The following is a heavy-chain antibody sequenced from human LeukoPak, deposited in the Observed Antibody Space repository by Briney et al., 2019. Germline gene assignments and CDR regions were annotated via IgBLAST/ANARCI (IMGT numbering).Heavy chain of an antibody. J-gene: IGHJ4*02. Sequence: SETLSLTCTVSGGSLNTPNYYWGWIRQTPGKGLEWIGNIFYSGGTYYSPSLTSRVTISLDTSRNQFSLRLSSVTAADTAVYYCARCDFFTIFGVVIIGAFDYWGQGTLVTVSS. CDR1: GGSLNTPNYY. CDR3: ARCDFFTIFGVVIIGAFDY. V-gene: IGHV4-39*07. CDR2: IFYSGGT. D-gene: IGHD3-3*01.